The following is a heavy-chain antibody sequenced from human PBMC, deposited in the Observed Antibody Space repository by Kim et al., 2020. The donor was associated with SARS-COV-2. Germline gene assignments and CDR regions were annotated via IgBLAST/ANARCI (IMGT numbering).Heavy chain of an antibody. J-gene: IGHJ6*02. CDR1: GGSFSGYH. D-gene: IGHD2-2*02. CDR2: IKHSGST. Sequence: SETLSLTCAVYGGSFSGYHWSWIRKPPGPGMEWIGEIKHSGSTNYNPSLKSRVTMSVDTSTSQFSLKLRSVTAADTAVYYCARGRAGVVPSPILGIGPHYDYYAMDVWGQGTTVTVSS. CDR3: ARGRAGVVPSPILGIGPHYDYYAMDV. V-gene: IGHV4-34*01.